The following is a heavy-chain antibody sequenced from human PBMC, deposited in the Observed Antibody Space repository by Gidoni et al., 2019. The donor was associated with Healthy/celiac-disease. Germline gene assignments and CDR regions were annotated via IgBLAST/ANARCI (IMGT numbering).Heavy chain of an antibody. Sequence: QVQLQESGPGLVKPSETLSLTCTVSVGSISSYYWSWIRHPPGKGLEWIGYIYYSGSTNYNPSLKSRVTISVDTSKNQFSLKLSSVTAADTAVYYCARDLSLNYYYYYGMDVWGQGTTVTVSS. CDR2: IYYSGST. CDR3: ARDLSLNYYYYYGMDV. V-gene: IGHV4-59*01. J-gene: IGHJ6*02. CDR1: VGSISSYY.